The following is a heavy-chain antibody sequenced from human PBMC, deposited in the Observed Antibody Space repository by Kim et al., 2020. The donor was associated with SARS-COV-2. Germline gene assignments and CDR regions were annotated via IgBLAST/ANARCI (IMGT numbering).Heavy chain of an antibody. Sequence: GGSLRLSCAASGFTFSSYGMHWVRQAPGKGLEWVAVISYDGSNKYYADSVKGRFTISRDNSKNTLYLQMNSLRAEDTAVYYCAKGTYSSSWYGLNNWFDPWGQGTLVTVSS. CDR1: GFTFSSYG. D-gene: IGHD6-13*01. CDR2: ISYDGSNK. J-gene: IGHJ5*02. CDR3: AKGTYSSSWYGLNNWFDP. V-gene: IGHV3-30*18.